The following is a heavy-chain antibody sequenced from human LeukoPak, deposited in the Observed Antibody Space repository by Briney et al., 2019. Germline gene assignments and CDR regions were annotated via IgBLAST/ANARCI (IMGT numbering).Heavy chain of an antibody. CDR2: IYYSGTT. J-gene: IGHJ5*02. CDR1: GGSISSYY. Sequence: SETLSLTCTVSGGSISSYYWSWIRQPPGKGLEWIGYIYYSGTTNYNPSLKSRVTISVDTSKNQFSLTLISVTAADTAVYYCARGDERPLYWFDPWGQGTLVTVSS. V-gene: IGHV4-59*01. CDR3: ARGDERPLYWFDP.